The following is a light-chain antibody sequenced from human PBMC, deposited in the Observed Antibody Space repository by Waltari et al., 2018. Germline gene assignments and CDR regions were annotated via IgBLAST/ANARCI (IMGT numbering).Light chain of an antibody. Sequence: DIQMTQSPSSLSASVGDRVTITCRASQSISTYLNWYQQKPGKAPKLLIYAASSLKNGVPSRFSGSGSGTDFTLTISSLQPEDFATYYCQQSYSTLLFTFGGGTKVEIK. CDR2: AAS. V-gene: IGKV1-39*01. CDR1: QSISTY. J-gene: IGKJ4*01. CDR3: QQSYSTLLFT.